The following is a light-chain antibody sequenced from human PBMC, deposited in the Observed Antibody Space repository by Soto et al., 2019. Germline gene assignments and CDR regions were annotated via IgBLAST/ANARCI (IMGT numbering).Light chain of an antibody. J-gene: IGLJ3*02. CDR3: HSYDTNNQV. Sequence: NFMLTQPHSVSESPGKTVTISCTRSSGSIGSNYVQWYQQRPGRAPTTVIYEDNQRFSGVPDRFSGSIDSSSNSASLTIYGLKTEDEADYYCHSYDTNNQVFGGGTKLTVL. V-gene: IGLV6-57*04. CDR2: EDN. CDR1: SGSIGSNY.